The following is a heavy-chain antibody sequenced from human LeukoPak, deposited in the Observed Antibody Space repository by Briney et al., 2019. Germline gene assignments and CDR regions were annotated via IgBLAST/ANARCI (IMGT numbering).Heavy chain of an antibody. CDR3: ARQERYCSNGVCLKHFDY. CDR2: IYYSGST. D-gene: IGHD2-8*01. Sequence: SETLSLTCTVSGASISSSIYYWGWIRQPPGKGLEWIGSIYYSGSTYYNPSLKSRVTISVDTSKNQFSLKLSSVTAADTAVYYCARQERYCSNGVCLKHFDYWGQGTLVTVSS. J-gene: IGHJ4*02. CDR1: GASISSSIYY. V-gene: IGHV4-39*01.